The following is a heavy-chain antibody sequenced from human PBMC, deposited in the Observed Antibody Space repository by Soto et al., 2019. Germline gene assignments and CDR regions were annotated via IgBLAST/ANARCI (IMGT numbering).Heavy chain of an antibody. D-gene: IGHD3-22*01. CDR1: GGTFSSYA. V-gene: IGHV1-69*01. J-gene: IGHJ6*02. CDR2: IIPIFGTA. CDR3: ARDLKRYYDSSGYGYYYYGMDV. Sequence: QVQLVQSGAEVKKPGSSVKVSCKASGGTFSSYAISWVRQAPGQGLEWMGGIIPIFGTANYAQKFQGRVTINADESTTTAYMELISLRSEDTAVYYCARDLKRYYDSSGYGYYYYGMDVWGQGTTVTVSS.